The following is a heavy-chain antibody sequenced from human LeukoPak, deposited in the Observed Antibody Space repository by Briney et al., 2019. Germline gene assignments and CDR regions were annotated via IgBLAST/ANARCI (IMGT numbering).Heavy chain of an antibody. J-gene: IGHJ4*02. Sequence: SETLSLTCAVYGGSFSGYYWSWIRQPPGKGLEWIGEINHSGGTNYNPSLKSRVTISVDTSKNQFSLKLSSVTAADTAVYYCARVTPHYDILTGYHPYYFDYWGQGTLVTVSS. CDR1: GGSFSGYY. V-gene: IGHV4-34*01. D-gene: IGHD3-9*01. CDR3: ARVTPHYDILTGYHPYYFDY. CDR2: INHSGGT.